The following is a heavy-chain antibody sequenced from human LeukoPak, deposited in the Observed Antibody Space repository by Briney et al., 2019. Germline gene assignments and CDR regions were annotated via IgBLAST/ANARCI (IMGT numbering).Heavy chain of an antibody. CDR2: ISSSGSTI. V-gene: IGHV3-11*01. CDR1: GFTFSDYY. D-gene: IGHD3-10*01. Sequence: PGGSLRLSCAASGFTFSDYYMSWIRQAPGKGLEWVSYISSSGSTIYYADSVKGRFTISRDNAKNSLYLQMNSLRAEDTAVYYCAREARGWFGELLSRSYNWFDPWGQGTLVTVSS. CDR3: AREARGWFGELLSRSYNWFDP. J-gene: IGHJ5*02.